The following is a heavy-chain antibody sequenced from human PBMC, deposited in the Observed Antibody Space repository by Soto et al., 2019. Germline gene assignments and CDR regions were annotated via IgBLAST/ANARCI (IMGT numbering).Heavy chain of an antibody. V-gene: IGHV3-49*04. CDR3: TRDYYGSGPESAFDI. J-gene: IGHJ3*02. Sequence: PGESLRLSCTVSGGTLGDYAMSWVRQAPGKGLEWVGFIRSKAYGGTTEYAASVKGRFTISRDDSKSIAYLQMNSLKTEDTAVYYCTRDYYGSGPESAFDIWGQGTMVTVSS. CDR2: IRSKAYGGTT. D-gene: IGHD3-10*01. CDR1: GGTLGDYA.